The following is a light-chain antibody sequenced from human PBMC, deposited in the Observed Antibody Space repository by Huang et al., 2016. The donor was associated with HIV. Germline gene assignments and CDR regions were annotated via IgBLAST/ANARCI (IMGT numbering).Light chain of an antibody. Sequence: EVVLTQSPPTLSLFPGETATLACRASQTLGTYVAWYQQRPGQGPRLLIYEGSKRAAGVPARISGAGSGTTFTLSISGLESEDFGVYYCQQRRSWPLTFGGGTKVEV. J-gene: IGKJ4*01. V-gene: IGKV3-11*01. CDR3: QQRRSWPLT. CDR2: EGS. CDR1: QTLGTY.